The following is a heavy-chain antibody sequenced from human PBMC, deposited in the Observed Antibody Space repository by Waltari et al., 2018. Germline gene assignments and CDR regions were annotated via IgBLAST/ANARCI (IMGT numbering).Heavy chain of an antibody. J-gene: IGHJ4*02. D-gene: IGHD3-10*01. CDR1: GGTLGTSG. CDR2: TNPLIGLR. CDR3: ARDRGQIVSGYDS. Sequence: QGQLVQSGAEVKKPGSSVRVSCKASGGTLGTSGVVWVRQAPATGLEWMGGTNPLIGLRNTAPQCRDRLTITADTSAAYMKLSSLLVEDTAMYYCARDRGQIVSGYDSWGQGTLVIVSP. V-gene: IGHV1-69*10.